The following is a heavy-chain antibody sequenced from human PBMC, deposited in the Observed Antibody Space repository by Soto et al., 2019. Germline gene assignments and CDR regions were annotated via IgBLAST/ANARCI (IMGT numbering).Heavy chain of an antibody. CDR2: IYSGGST. D-gene: IGHD1-26*01. J-gene: IGHJ6*03. CDR3: ARQATAYYYYYYMDV. V-gene: IGHV3-66*04. Sequence: ESGGGLVQPRGSLRLSCAASGFTVSSNYMSWVRQAPGKGLEWVSVIYSGGSTYYADSVKGRFTISRDNSKNTLYLRMNSLRAEDTAVYYCARQATAYYYYYYMDVWGKGTTVTVSS. CDR1: GFTVSSNY.